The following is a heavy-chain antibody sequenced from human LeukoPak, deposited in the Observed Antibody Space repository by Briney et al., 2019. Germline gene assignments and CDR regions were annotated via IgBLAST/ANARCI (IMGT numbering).Heavy chain of an antibody. D-gene: IGHD3-22*01. J-gene: IGHJ4*02. CDR1: GGTFSSYA. Sequence: SVKVSCKASGGTFSSYAISWVRQAPGQGLEWMGGIIPIFGTANYAQKFQGRVTITADESTSTAYMELSSLRSEDTAVYYCARARYYYDSSGYHYHRYFDYWGRGTLVTVS. CDR2: IIPIFGTA. CDR3: ARARYYYDSSGYHYHRYFDY. V-gene: IGHV1-69*13.